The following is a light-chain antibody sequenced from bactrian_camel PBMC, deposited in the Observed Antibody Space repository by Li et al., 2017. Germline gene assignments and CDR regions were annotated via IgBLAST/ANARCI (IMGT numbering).Light chain of an antibody. CDR2: HAS. J-gene: IGKJ4*01. V-gene: IGKV7-5*01. CDR1: ESVDNYGDSF. Sequence: PASLAVSLGQRATISCRASESVDNYGDSFMHWYHQKPGQPPKLLIYHASNLESGIPARFSGGGSRTDFTLTIDPVEADDVATYYCQQSNEDPYTFGGGTKLEIK.